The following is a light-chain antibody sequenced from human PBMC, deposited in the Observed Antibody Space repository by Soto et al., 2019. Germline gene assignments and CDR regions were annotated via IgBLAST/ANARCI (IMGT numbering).Light chain of an antibody. CDR1: SGDIGGHNF. CDR3: SSYTNNQRL. Sequence: QSALTQPASVSGSPGQSITISCTGASGDIGGHNFVSWYQQHPGEAPKLMIFEVNNRPSGVSTRFSGSKSGNTASLTISGLQPDDEAFYYCSSYTNNQRLFGGGTQLTVL. CDR2: EVN. V-gene: IGLV2-14*01. J-gene: IGLJ2*01.